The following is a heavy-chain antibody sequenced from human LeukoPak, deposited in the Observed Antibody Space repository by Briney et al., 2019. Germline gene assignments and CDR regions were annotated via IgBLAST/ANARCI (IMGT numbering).Heavy chain of an antibody. CDR2: INPSGGST. D-gene: IGHD6-19*01. CDR3: ARETAVAGYFDY. V-gene: IGHV1-46*01. J-gene: IGHJ4*02. CDR1: GYTFTSYY. Sequence: ASVKVSWKASGYTFTSYYMHWVRQAPEQGLEWMGIINPSGGSTSYAQKFQGRVTMTRDTSTSTVYMELSSLRSEDTAVYYCARETAVAGYFDYWGQGTLVTVSS.